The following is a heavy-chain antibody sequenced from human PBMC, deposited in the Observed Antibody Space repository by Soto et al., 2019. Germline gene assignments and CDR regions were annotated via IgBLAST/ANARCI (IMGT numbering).Heavy chain of an antibody. CDR3: ARVHLLSSYGYGEFGY. V-gene: IGHV4-31*02. CDR1: RGRISRGSYY. Sequence: TSETRSLPWTLSRGRISRGSYYWCWLRRHPSKGLEWIGYIYYSGSTYYNPSLKSRVTISVDTSKNQFSLKLSSVTAADTAVYYCARVHLLSSYGYGEFGYCGQRPLVTVAS. D-gene: IGHD5-18*01. CDR2: IYYSGST. J-gene: IGHJ4*02.